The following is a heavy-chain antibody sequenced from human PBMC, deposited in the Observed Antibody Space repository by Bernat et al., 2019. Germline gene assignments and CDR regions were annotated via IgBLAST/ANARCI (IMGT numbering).Heavy chain of an antibody. D-gene: IGHD3-10*01. J-gene: IGHJ2*01. Sequence: QLQLQESGPGLVKPSETLSLTCTVSGGSISSSTYYWGWIRQPPGKGLEWIGSIYNSGSTYYNPSLKSRVTISVDTSKNQFSLKLSSVTAADTAVYYCARHSGARGVIHWYFDLWGRGTLVTVSS. CDR1: GGSISSSTYY. CDR2: IYNSGST. V-gene: IGHV4-39*01. CDR3: ARHSGARGVIHWYFDL.